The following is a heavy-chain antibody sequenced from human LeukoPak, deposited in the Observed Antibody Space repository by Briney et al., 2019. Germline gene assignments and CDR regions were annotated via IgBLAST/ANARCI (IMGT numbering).Heavy chain of an antibody. CDR2: IHYTGSA. Sequence: PSETLSLTCTVSGGSINTYYWIWIRQPPGKGLGWSGYIHYTGSANYNPSLQSRVTISVDTSKNQFSLKLSSVTAADTAAYYCASQPERWRHFDLWGRGTLVTVCS. V-gene: IGHV4-59*08. D-gene: IGHD5-24*01. CDR1: GGSINTYY. CDR3: ASQPERWRHFDL. J-gene: IGHJ2*01.